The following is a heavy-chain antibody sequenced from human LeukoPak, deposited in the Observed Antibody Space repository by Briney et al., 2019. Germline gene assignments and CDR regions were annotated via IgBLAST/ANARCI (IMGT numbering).Heavy chain of an antibody. J-gene: IGHJ4*02. CDR3: ARDPFIAVAGTPLDY. V-gene: IGHV1-69*06. CDR1: GGTFSSYA. CDR2: IIPIFGTA. D-gene: IGHD6-19*01. Sequence: SVKVSCKASGGTFSSYAISWVRQAPGQGLEWMGGIIPIFGTANYAQKFQGRVTITADKSTSTAYMELSSLRSEDTAVYYCARDPFIAVAGTPLDYWGRGTLVTVSS.